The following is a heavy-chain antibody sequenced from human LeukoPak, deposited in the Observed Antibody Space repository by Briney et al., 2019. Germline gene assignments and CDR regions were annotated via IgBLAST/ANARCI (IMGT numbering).Heavy chain of an antibody. D-gene: IGHD2-2*02. CDR1: GYTFTGYY. CDR2: ISVYNGNT. Sequence: ASVKVSCKASGYTFTGYYMHWVRQAPGQGLEWMGWISVYNGNTNYAQKFQGRVTMTTDTSTSTAYMELRSLRSDDTAVYYCARNCASLFSTNCYKEIAFDIWGQGTMVTVSS. CDR3: ARNCASLFSTNCYKEIAFDI. J-gene: IGHJ3*02. V-gene: IGHV1-18*04.